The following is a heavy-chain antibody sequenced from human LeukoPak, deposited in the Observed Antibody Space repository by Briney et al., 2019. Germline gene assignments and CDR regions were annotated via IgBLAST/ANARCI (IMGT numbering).Heavy chain of an antibody. J-gene: IGHJ4*02. CDR2: ISYDGSNK. D-gene: IGHD3-10*01. Sequence: GGSLRLSCAASGFTFSSYAMHWVRQAPGKGLEWVAVISYDGSNKYYADSVKGRFTISRDNSKNTLYLQMNSLRAEDTAVYYCARDRVVVRGVIDYWGQGTLVTVSS. V-gene: IGHV3-30-3*01. CDR3: ARDRVVVRGVIDY. CDR1: GFTFSSYA.